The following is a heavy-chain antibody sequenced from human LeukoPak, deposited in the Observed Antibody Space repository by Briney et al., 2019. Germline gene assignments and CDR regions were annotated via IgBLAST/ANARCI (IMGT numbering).Heavy chain of an antibody. CDR1: GFTFSSYG. D-gene: IGHD1-1*01. J-gene: IGHJ3*02. V-gene: IGHV3-30*18. CDR2: ISYDGSRK. CDR3: AKYAFNWNAPDGLDI. Sequence: PGRSLRLSCAASGFTFSSYGMHWVRQAPGKGLEWVAVISYDGSRKHYGDSVKGRFTISRDNSESTLFLQMNSLRTDDTSVYFCAKYAFNWNAPDGLDIWGQGTMVIVSS.